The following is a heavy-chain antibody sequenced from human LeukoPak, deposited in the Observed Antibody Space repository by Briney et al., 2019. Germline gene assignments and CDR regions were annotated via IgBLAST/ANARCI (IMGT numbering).Heavy chain of an antibody. CDR3: ARDSSLYCSDNTCYWGLDY. D-gene: IGHD2-15*01. J-gene: IGHJ4*02. V-gene: IGHV3-7*01. Sequence: GGSLRLSCVASGFTFNSYWMSWGRQAPGKGLEWLAGIKGDGSDKRYVDSVKGRFTISRDNAEKSLYLQMNSLRAEDTAVYYCARDSSLYCSDNTCYWGLDYWGQGTLVTVSS. CDR1: GFTFNSYW. CDR2: IKGDGSDK.